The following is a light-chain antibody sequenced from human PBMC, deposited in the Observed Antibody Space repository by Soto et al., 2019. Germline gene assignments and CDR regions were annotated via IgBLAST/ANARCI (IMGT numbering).Light chain of an antibody. CDR3: QQLNSYPLT. CDR1: QGISSY. Sequence: DIQLTQSPSFLSASVGDRVTITCRARQGISSYLAWYQQRPGKAPKLLIYAASTLQSGVPSRFSGSGSGTEFTLTISSLQPEDFATCYCQQLNSYPLTFGGGTKVEIK. CDR2: AAS. V-gene: IGKV1-9*01. J-gene: IGKJ4*01.